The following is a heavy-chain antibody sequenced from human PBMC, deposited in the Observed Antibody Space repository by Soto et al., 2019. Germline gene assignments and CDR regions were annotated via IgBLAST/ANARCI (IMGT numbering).Heavy chain of an antibody. Sequence: AGGALRLSCAGSGFTLSSYAMHWGRPAPGKGLEYVSAISSNGGSTYYANSVKGRFTISRDNSKNTLYLQMGSLRAEDMAVYYCARGRTWFGEPHDACDIWGQGKMVTVSS. CDR2: ISSNGGST. CDR1: GFTLSSYA. CDR3: ARGRTWFGEPHDACDI. D-gene: IGHD3-10*01. V-gene: IGHV3-64*01. J-gene: IGHJ3*02.